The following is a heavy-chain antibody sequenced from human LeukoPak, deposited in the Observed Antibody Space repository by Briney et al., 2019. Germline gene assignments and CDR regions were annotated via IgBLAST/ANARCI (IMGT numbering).Heavy chain of an antibody. CDR3: AKRGCDTDGCPYYFDY. J-gene: IGHJ4*02. D-gene: IGHD2-8*02. V-gene: IGHV3-7*05. Sequence: GPSLTLSCAASGFTFSSYWMSWARQAPRKGLEWVANIKQDGSEKCYVYSVNGLFTSSRDNAKNSLYLQMNSLRAEDTDVYYCAKRGCDTDGCPYYFDYWGQGTLVTVSS. CDR1: GFTFSSYW. CDR2: IKQDGSEK.